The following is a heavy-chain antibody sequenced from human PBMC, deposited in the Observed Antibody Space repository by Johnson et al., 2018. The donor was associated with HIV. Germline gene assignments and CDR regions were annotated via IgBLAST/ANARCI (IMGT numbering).Heavy chain of an antibody. CDR1: GFTFSSYA. V-gene: IGHV3-30-3*01. J-gene: IGHJ3*02. CDR3: ARDTPFDI. Sequence: QMQLVESGGGVVQPGRSLRLSCAASGFTFSSYAMHWVRQAPGKGLEWVAVISYDGNNKDYADSVKGRFTISRDNFKNTLYLQMNSLRAEDTAVYYCARDTPFDIWGQGTVVTVSS. CDR2: ISYDGNNK.